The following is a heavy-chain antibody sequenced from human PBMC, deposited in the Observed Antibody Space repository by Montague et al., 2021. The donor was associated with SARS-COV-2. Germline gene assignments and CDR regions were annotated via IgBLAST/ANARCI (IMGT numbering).Heavy chain of an antibody. CDR1: GGSVNSGNYF. J-gene: IGHJ6*04. D-gene: IGHD1-26*01. V-gene: IGHV4-61*01. CDR3: ARLNVGPGRADVDV. Sequence: SETLSLTCTVSGGSVNSGNYFWNWIRQPPGKGLEYIGYISYSANTDYNPSLRSRVTMSVATSNNPFSLKLRSLTAADTAVYYCARLNVGPGRADVDVWGKGTMVTVSS. CDR2: ISYSANT.